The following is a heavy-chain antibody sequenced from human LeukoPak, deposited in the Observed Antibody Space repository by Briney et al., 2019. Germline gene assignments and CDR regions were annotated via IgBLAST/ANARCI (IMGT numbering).Heavy chain of an antibody. Sequence: QPGGSLRLSCVVSGFTFSSYWMHWVRQAPGKELVWVSRINTDGSSTKYADSVKGRFSISRDNAKNTLYLQMDSLRAEDTAVYYCARAQLYYHGSGSYYTPTDYWGQGTLVAVSS. CDR1: GFTFSSYW. J-gene: IGHJ4*02. D-gene: IGHD3-10*01. CDR2: INTDGSST. CDR3: ARAQLYYHGSGSYYTPTDY. V-gene: IGHV3-74*01.